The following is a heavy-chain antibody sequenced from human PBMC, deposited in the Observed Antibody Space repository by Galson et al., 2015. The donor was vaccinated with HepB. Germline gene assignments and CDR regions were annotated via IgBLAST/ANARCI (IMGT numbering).Heavy chain of an antibody. CDR3: AGETYYFDY. J-gene: IGHJ4*02. V-gene: IGHV3-7*03. Sequence: SLRLSCAVSGFTLSRFWMSWVRQAPGKGLEWVANIKQDGSEKYYVDSVKGRFTISRDNAKNSLYLQMNSLRAEDTAVYYCAGETYYFDYWGQGALVTVSS. CDR2: IKQDGSEK. CDR1: GFTLSRFW.